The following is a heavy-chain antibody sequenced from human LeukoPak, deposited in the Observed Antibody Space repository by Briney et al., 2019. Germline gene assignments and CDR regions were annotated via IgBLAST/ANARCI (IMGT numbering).Heavy chain of an antibody. Sequence: SETLSLTCTVSGGSISSGDYYWSWIRQPPGKGLEWIGYIYYSGSTYYNPSLKSRVTISVDTSKNQFSLKLSSVTAADTAVYYCARERGRGYYFDYWGQGTLVTVSS. CDR2: IYYSGST. J-gene: IGHJ4*02. CDR1: GGSISSGDYY. D-gene: IGHD3-10*01. V-gene: IGHV4-30-4*08. CDR3: ARERGRGYYFDY.